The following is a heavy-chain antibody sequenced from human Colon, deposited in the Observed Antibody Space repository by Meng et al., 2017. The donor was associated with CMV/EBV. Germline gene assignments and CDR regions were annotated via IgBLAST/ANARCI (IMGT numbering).Heavy chain of an antibody. CDR3: AGDPGLPNGMDI. CDR2: IYGDGST. D-gene: IGHD4-11*01. V-gene: IGHV3-53*01. J-gene: IGHJ6*02. Sequence: GESLKISYAASGFTVSENYMSWVRQAPGKGLEWVSVIYGDGSTYYADSVKGRFTISRDNSKNTLFLQMSSLRAEDTAVYYCAGDPGLPNGMDIWGQGTTVTVSS. CDR1: GFTVSENY.